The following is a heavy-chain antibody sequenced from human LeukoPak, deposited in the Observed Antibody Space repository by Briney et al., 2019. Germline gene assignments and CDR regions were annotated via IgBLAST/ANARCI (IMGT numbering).Heavy chain of an antibody. Sequence: GGSLRLSCAASGFTFSSYAMSWVRQAPGKGLEWVSAISGSSGSTYYADSVKGRFTISRDNSKNTLYLQMNSLRAEDTAVYYCAKARWYYYDSSGYQYIDYWGQGTLVTVSS. D-gene: IGHD3-22*01. CDR1: GFTFSSYA. CDR3: AKARWYYYDSSGYQYIDY. J-gene: IGHJ4*02. V-gene: IGHV3-23*01. CDR2: ISGSSGST.